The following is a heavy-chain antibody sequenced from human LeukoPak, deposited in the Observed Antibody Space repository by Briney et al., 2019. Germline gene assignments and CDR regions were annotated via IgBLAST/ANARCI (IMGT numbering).Heavy chain of an antibody. CDR1: GFTLSNYA. V-gene: IGHV3-30-3*01. CDR3: ARLLAGYGGEDYYYYGMDV. D-gene: IGHD2-21*01. J-gene: IGHJ6*02. CDR2: ISYDGSNK. Sequence: GSLRLSCAVSGFTLSNYAMHWVRQAPGKGLEWVAVISYDGSNKYYGDSVKGRFTISRDNSKNTLYLQMNSLRAEDTAVYYCARLLAGYGGEDYYYYGMDVWGQGTTVTVSS.